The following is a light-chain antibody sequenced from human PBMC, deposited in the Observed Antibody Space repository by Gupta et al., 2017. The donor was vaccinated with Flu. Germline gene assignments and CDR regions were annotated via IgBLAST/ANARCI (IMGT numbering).Light chain of an antibody. CDR1: DDISVL. V-gene: IGKV1-33*01. Sequence: DIQMTQSPASLSASVGDRVTITCQASDDISVLLNWYQQKPGKAPILLIYDASNLETGVPSRFSGSGSGTEFTFTISSLQPEDTATYWCQQYGRVPYTFGQGTKLEIK. J-gene: IGKJ2*01. CDR3: QQYGRVPYT. CDR2: DAS.